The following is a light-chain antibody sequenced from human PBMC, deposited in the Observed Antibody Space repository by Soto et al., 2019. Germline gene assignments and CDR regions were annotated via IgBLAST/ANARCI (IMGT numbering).Light chain of an antibody. J-gene: IGLJ1*01. Sequence: QSVLTQPASVSGSPGQSITISCTGTSSDVGGYNYVSWYPQHPGKAPKLMSYEVSNRPSGVSNRFSGSKSGNTASLNISGLQAEDEADYYCSSYTSSSPYVFGTGTKVTVL. CDR3: SSYTSSSPYV. CDR2: EVS. V-gene: IGLV2-14*01. CDR1: SSDVGGYNY.